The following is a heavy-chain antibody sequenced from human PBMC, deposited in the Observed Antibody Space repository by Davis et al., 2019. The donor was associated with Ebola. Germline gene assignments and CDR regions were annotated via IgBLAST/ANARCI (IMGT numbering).Heavy chain of an antibody. D-gene: IGHD3-22*01. Sequence: GESLKISCAASGFTFSSYGMHWVRQAPGKGLEWVAVISYDGSNKYYADSVKGRFTISRDNSKNTLYLQMNSLRAEDTAVYYCAKDAYYYDSSGYDYWSQGTLVTVSS. CDR3: AKDAYYYDSSGYDY. V-gene: IGHV3-30*18. CDR1: GFTFSSYG. CDR2: ISYDGSNK. J-gene: IGHJ4*02.